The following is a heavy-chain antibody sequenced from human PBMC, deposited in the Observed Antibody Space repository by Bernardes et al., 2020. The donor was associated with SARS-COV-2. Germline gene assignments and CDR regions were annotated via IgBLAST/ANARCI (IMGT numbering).Heavy chain of an antibody. V-gene: IGHV4-59*01. CDR1: GGSISSYY. CDR2: INYIGST. Sequence: SETLSLTCTVSGGSISSYYWSWNRQPPGKGLEWIGYINYIGSTNYNPSLKSRVTISVDVSQNLFSLKLSSVTAADTAVYYCARDLVATDGAYYYYGMDVWGQGTTVTVSS. D-gene: IGHD5-12*01. CDR3: ARDLVATDGAYYYYGMDV. J-gene: IGHJ6*02.